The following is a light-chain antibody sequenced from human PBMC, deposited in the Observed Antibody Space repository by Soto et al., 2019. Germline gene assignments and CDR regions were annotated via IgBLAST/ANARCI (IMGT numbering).Light chain of an antibody. V-gene: IGLV2-14*01. CDR2: DVS. CDR3: SSYTTSSTYV. Sequence: QSVLTQPASVSGYPGQSITISCTGASSDVGAYNYVAWCQQHPGKGPKLLIYDVSNRPSGFSSRFSGSKSGNTASLTISGLRAGDEAYFFCSSYTTSSTYVLGTGTRATVL. J-gene: IGLJ1*01. CDR1: SSDVGAYNY.